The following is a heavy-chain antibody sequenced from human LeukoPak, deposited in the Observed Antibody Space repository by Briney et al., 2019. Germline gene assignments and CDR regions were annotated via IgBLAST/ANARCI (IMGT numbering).Heavy chain of an antibody. D-gene: IGHD3-10*01. CDR3: ARTRPSWGMGRFGEIKKYYFDY. J-gene: IGHJ4*02. Sequence: GESLKISCKGSGYSFTSYWIGWVRQMPGKGLEWMGIIYPGDSDTRCSPSFQGQVTISADKSISTAYLQWSSLKASDTAMYYCARTRPSWGMGRFGEIKKYYFDYWGQGTLVTVSS. CDR1: GYSFTSYW. CDR2: IYPGDSDT. V-gene: IGHV5-51*01.